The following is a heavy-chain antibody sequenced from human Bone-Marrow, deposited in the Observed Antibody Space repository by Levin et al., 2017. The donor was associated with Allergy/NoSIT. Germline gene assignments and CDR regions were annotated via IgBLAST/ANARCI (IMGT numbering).Heavy chain of an antibody. V-gene: IGHV1-3*01. Sequence: ASVKVSCKASGYTFTSYAMHWVRQAPGQRLEWMGWINAGNGNTKYSQKFQGRVTITRDTSASTAYMELSSLRSEDTAVYYCARAPISSSWKNWFDPWGQGTLVTVSS. CDR2: INAGNGNT. CDR1: GYTFTSYA. J-gene: IGHJ5*02. CDR3: ARAPISSSWKNWFDP. D-gene: IGHD6-13*01.